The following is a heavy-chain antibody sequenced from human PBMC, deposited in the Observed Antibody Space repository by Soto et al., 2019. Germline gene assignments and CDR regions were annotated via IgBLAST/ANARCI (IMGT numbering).Heavy chain of an antibody. CDR3: AKDKSDYSSSWWDRNAPGWFDP. CDR1: GFTFSSYA. V-gene: IGHV3-23*01. Sequence: PGGSLRLSCAASGFTFSSYAMSWVRQAPGKGLEWVSAISGSGGSTYYADSVKGRFTISRDNSKNTLYLQMNSLRAEDTAVYYCAKDKSDYSSSWWDRNAPGWFDPWGQGTLVTVSS. CDR2: ISGSGGST. D-gene: IGHD6-13*01. J-gene: IGHJ5*02.